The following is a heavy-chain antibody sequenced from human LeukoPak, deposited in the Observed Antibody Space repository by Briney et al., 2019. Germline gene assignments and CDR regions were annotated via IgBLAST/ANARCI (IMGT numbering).Heavy chain of an antibody. V-gene: IGHV4-4*09. CDR1: GGSISSYY. CDR3: ARRLVGATRSYYYYYMDV. CDR2: IYTSGST. D-gene: IGHD1-26*01. J-gene: IGHJ6*03. Sequence: SETLSLTCTVSGGSISSYYWSWIRQPPGKGLEWIGYIYTSGSTNYNPSLKSRVTISVDTSKNQFSLKLSSVTAADMAVYYCARRLVGATRSYYYYYMDVWGKGTTVTVSS.